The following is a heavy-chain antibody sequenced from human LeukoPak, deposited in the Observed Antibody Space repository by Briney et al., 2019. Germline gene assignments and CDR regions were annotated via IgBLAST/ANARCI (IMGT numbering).Heavy chain of an antibody. CDR3: ARDQIVVVPAAMNGAFDI. CDR2: INPNSGGT. CDR1: GYTFTGYY. D-gene: IGHD2-2*01. V-gene: IGHV1-2*06. Sequence: GASVKVSCKASGYTFTGYYMHWVRQAPGQGLEWMGRINPNSGGTNYAQKFQGRVTITTDESTSTAYMELSSLRSEDTAVYYCARDQIVVVPAAMNGAFDIWGQGTMVTVSS. J-gene: IGHJ3*02.